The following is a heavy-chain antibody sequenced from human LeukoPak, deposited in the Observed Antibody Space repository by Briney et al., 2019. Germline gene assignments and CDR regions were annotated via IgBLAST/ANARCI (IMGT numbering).Heavy chain of an antibody. J-gene: IGHJ4*02. Sequence: QPGGSLRLSCAASGFTFSSYAMSWVRQAPGKGLEWVSAISGSGGSTYYADSVKGRFTISRDNSKNTLYLQMNSLRAEDTAVYYCAKSADELMVRGVMPKYYFDYWGQGTLVTVSS. V-gene: IGHV3-23*01. CDR2: ISGSGGST. CDR1: GFTFSSYA. D-gene: IGHD3-10*01. CDR3: AKSADELMVRGVMPKYYFDY.